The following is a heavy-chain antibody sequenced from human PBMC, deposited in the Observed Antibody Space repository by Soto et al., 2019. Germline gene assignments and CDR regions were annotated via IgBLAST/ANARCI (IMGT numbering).Heavy chain of an antibody. Sequence: GGSMRLSCAACGFTACLNFMTGVRQAPGKGLEWVSVINAAGTTNYADSVKGRFTISRDDSKNTLYLQMNSLRAEDTAVYYCVRENYYYGLDVWGQGTAVTVSS. CDR3: VRENYYYGLDV. V-gene: IGHV3-66*01. J-gene: IGHJ6*02. CDR1: GFTACLNF. CDR2: INAAGTT.